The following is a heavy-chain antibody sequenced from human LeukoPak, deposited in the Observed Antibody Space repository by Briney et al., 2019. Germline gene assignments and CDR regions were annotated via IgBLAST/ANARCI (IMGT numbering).Heavy chain of an antibody. D-gene: IGHD2-21*01. V-gene: IGHV1-24*01. Sequence: ASVKVSCKVSGYTLTELSMHWVRQAPGKGLEWMGSFDPEDGETIYAQKFQGRVTMTEDTSTDTAYMELSSLRPEDTAVYYCATRVANYYYGMDVWGKGTTVTVSS. CDR1: GYTLTELS. J-gene: IGHJ6*04. CDR3: ATRVANYYYGMDV. CDR2: FDPEDGET.